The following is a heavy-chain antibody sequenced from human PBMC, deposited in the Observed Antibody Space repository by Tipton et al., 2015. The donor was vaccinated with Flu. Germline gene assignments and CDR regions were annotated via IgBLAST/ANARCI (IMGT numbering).Heavy chain of an antibody. D-gene: IGHD6-13*01. CDR3: ARERAQQLVPDDALDI. Sequence: QLVQSGAEVKKPGSSVKVSCKASGGTFSSYAISWVRQAPGQGLEWMGGIIPIFGTANYAQKFQGRVTITADESTSTAYMELSSLRSEDTAVYYCARERAQQLVPDDALDIWGPGTMVTVSS. J-gene: IGHJ3*02. V-gene: IGHV1-69*01. CDR1: GGTFSSYA. CDR2: IIPIFGTA.